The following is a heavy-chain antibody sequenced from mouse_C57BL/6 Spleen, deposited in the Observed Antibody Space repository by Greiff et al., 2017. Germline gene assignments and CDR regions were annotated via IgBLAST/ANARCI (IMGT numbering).Heavy chain of an antibody. V-gene: IGHV5-17*01. D-gene: IGHD3-2*02. CDR2: ISSGSSTI. Sequence: EVKLVESGGGLVKPGGSLKLSCAASGFTFSDYGMHWVRQAPEKGLEWVAYISSGSSTIYYADTVKGRFTISRDNAKNTLFLQMTSLRSEDTAMYYCARGRAQAHYYAMDYWGQGTSVTVSS. CDR3: ARGRAQAHYYAMDY. J-gene: IGHJ4*01. CDR1: GFTFSDYG.